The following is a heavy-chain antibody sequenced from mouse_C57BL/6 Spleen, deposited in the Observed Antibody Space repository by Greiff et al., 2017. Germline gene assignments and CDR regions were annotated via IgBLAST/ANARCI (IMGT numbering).Heavy chain of an antibody. CDR1: GYSITSGYY. J-gene: IGHJ3*01. V-gene: IGHV3-6*01. CDR2: ISYDGSN. Sequence: EVQLQQSGPGLVKPSQSLSLTCSVTGYSITSGYYWNRIRQFPGNKLEWMGYISYDGSNNYNPSLKNRISITRDTSKNQFFLKLNSVTTEDTATYYCARDPAWFAYWGQGTLVTVSA. CDR3: ARDPAWFAY.